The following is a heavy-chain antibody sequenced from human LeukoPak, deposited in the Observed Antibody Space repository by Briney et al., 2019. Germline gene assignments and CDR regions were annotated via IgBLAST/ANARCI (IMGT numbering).Heavy chain of an antibody. V-gene: IGHV3-30*02. CDR2: IRYDGSNK. D-gene: IGHD3-10*01. Sequence: PGGSLRLSCAASGFSFSSYGMHWVRQAPGKGLEWVAFIRYDGSNKYYADSVKGRFTISRDNSKNTLYLQMNSLRAEDTAVYYCAAELGYYYGSGSPLDYWGQGTLVTVSS. J-gene: IGHJ4*02. CDR3: AAELGYYYGSGSPLDY. CDR1: GFSFSSYG.